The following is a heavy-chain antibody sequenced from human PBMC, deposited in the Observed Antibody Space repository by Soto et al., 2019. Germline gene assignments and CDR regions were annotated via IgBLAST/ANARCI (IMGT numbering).Heavy chain of an antibody. CDR2: MNPNSGNT. J-gene: IGHJ6*02. CDR1: GYTFPSYD. V-gene: IGHV1-8*01. CDR3: AREKTSYGMDV. Sequence: QVQLVQSGLGVRKPGPSGKASCKASGYTFPSYDINWVRQATGQGLEWMGWMNPNSGNTGYAQKFQGRVTMTRNTSISTAYMELSSLRSEDTAVYYCAREKTSYGMDVWGQGTTVTVSS.